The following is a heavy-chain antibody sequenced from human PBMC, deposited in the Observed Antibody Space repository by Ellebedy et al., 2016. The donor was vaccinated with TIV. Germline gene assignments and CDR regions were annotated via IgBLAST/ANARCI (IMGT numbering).Heavy chain of an antibody. V-gene: IGHV3-30-3*01. Sequence: PGGSLRLSCAGSGFDISSSAMHWLRQAPGKGLEWLAVITYDGSDKYYADSVKGRFSISRDSSQHTVDLQMNRLRVEETAVYYCARDQGYSSSWLTDWGQGTLVTVSS. CDR2: ITYDGSDK. CDR1: GFDISSSA. D-gene: IGHD6-13*01. J-gene: IGHJ4*02. CDR3: ARDQGYSSSWLTD.